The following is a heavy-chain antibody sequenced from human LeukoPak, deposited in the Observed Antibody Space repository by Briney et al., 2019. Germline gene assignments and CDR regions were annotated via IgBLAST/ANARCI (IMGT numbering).Heavy chain of an antibody. CDR1: GYTFTSYA. CDR3: ARDPAPTYYYGSGGVAFDI. J-gene: IGHJ3*02. Sequence: PPASAKVSCKASGYTFTSYAMHWVRQAPGQRLEWMGWINAGNGNTKYSQKFQGRVTITRDTSASTAYMELSSLRSEDTAVYYCARDPAPTYYYGSGGVAFDIWGQGTMVTVSS. CDR2: INAGNGNT. V-gene: IGHV1-3*01. D-gene: IGHD3-10*01.